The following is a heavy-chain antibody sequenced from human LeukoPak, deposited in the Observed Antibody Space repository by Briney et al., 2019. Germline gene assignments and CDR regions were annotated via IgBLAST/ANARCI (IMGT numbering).Heavy chain of an antibody. CDR3: AKDVGGFDY. CDR2: ISYDGSNK. D-gene: IGHD3-10*01. Sequence: GGSLRLSCAASGFTFSSYGMHWVRQAPGKGLEWVAVISYDGSNKYYADSVKGRFTISRDNSKNTLYLQMNSLGAEDTAVYYCAKDVGGFDYWGQGTLVTVSS. J-gene: IGHJ4*02. V-gene: IGHV3-30*18. CDR1: GFTFSSYG.